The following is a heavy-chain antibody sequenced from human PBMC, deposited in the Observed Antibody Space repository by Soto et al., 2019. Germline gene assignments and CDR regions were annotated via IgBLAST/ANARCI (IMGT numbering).Heavy chain of an antibody. CDR2: IHYSGTT. V-gene: IGHV4-59*01. J-gene: IGHJ4*02. D-gene: IGHD2-8*01. Sequence: PSETLSLTCTVSGTSISSYYWSWIRQPQGKGLEWIANIHYSGTTNYNPSLASRVTLSVDTSKNQFCLKMTSVTAADRAMYFCARYNSYAIDYWGRGTLVTVSS. CDR3: ARYNSYAIDY. CDR1: GTSISSYY.